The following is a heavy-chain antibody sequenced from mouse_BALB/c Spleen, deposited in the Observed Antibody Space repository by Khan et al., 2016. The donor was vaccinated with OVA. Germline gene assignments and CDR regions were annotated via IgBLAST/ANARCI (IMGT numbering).Heavy chain of an antibody. CDR1: GFSLTTYG. CDR2: IWSGGST. CDR3: ARNYDYDEGLAY. J-gene: IGHJ3*01. Sequence: VQLQQSGPGLVQPSQSLFITCTVSGFSLTTYGVHWVRQSPGKGLEWLGVIWSGGSTDYNAAFISSLNISKDNSKSQAFFKMNSLQANDTAIYYCARNYDYDEGLAYWGQGTLVTVSA. D-gene: IGHD2-4*01. V-gene: IGHV2-2*02.